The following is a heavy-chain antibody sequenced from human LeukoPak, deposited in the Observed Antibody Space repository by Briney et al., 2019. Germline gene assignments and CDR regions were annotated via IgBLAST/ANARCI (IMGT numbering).Heavy chain of an antibody. J-gene: IGHJ6*04. V-gene: IGHV1-18*04. CDR3: ARVECSSTSCYGGGYYYYGMDV. CDR1: GYTFTSYG. Sequence: GASVKVSCKASGYTFTSYGISWVRRAPGQGLEWMGWISAYNGNTNYAQKLQGRVTMTTDTSTSTAYMELRSLRSDDTAVYYCARVECSSTSCYGGGYYYYGMDVWGKGTTVTVSS. D-gene: IGHD2-2*01. CDR2: ISAYNGNT.